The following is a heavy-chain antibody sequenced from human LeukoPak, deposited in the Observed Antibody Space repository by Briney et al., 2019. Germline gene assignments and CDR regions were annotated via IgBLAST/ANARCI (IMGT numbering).Heavy chain of an antibody. CDR3: ARDRPSLRAYCGGDCYSPT. CDR2: ISSSSSTI. V-gene: IGHV3-48*04. CDR1: GFTFSSYS. J-gene: IGHJ4*02. D-gene: IGHD2-21*02. Sequence: PGGSLRLSCAASGFTFSSYSMNWVRQAPGKGLEWVSYISSSSSTIYYADSVKGRFTISRDNAKNSLYLQMNSLRAEDTAVYYCARDRPSLRAYCGGDCYSPTWGQGTLVTVSS.